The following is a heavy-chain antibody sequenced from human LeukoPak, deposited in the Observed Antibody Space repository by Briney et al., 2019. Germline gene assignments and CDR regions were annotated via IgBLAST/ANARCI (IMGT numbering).Heavy chain of an antibody. CDR1: GGSISSYY. V-gene: IGHV4-59*01. J-gene: IGHJ4*02. CDR2: VYYSVSN. D-gene: IGHD3-10*01. CDR3: ARVFGYNYGYPLGVDY. Sequence: KPSETLSLTCTVSGGSISSYYWSWIRQPPGKGLEWIGYVYYSVSNNYNPSLKSRVTLSVDTSNNQYSLKLSSVTAADTAVYYCARVFGYNYGYPLGVDYWGQGTLVTVSS.